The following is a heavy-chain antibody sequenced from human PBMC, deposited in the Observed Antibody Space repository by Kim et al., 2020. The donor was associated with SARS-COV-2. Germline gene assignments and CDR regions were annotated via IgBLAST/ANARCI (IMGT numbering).Heavy chain of an antibody. J-gene: IGHJ4*02. CDR1: GGSFSGYY. Sequence: SETLSLTCAVYGGSFSGYYWSWIRQPPGKGLEWIGEINHSGSTNYNPSLKSRVTISVDTSKNQFSLKLSSVTAADTAVYYCARGGKIYSGYFNPRTFDYWGQGTLVNVSS. CDR2: INHSGST. D-gene: IGHD5-12*01. CDR3: ARGGKIYSGYFNPRTFDY. V-gene: IGHV4-34*01.